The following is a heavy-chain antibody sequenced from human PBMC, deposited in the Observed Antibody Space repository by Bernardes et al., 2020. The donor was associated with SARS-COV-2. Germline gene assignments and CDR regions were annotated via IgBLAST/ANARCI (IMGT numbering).Heavy chain of an antibody. CDR2: SNSGGGT. CDR1: GFTVSSKY. D-gene: IGHD2-21*02. CDR3: AREAGDGACSCHWYFDL. Sequence: GGSLRLSCATSGFTVSSKYMSWVRQAPGKGLEWVAVSNSGGGTHYADSVKGRFTISRDNSKDTLYLQMNSLRADDTAMYYCAREAGDGACSCHWYFDLWGRGTLVTVSS. V-gene: IGHV3-66*01. J-gene: IGHJ2*01.